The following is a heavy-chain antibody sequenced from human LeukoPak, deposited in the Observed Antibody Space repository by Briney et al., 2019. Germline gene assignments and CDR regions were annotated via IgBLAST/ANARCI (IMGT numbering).Heavy chain of an antibody. CDR3: ARDRVRGNSNPYFDY. V-gene: IGHV4-59*01. Sequence: SETLSLTCTVSGGSISGYYWSWIRQPPGKGLEWIAYIYYNGISNYNPSLKSRVIISVDTSKNQFSLKLSSVTAADTAVYYCARDRVRGNSNPYFDYWGQGTLVTVSS. CDR1: GGSISGYY. CDR2: IYYNGIS. D-gene: IGHD4-11*01. J-gene: IGHJ4*02.